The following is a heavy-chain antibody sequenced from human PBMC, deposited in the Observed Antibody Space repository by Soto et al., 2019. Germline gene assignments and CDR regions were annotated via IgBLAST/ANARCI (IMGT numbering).Heavy chain of an antibody. V-gene: IGHV1-8*01. J-gene: IGHJ6*02. Sequence: ASVKVSCKASGYTFTSYDINWVRQATGQGLEWMGWMNPNSGNTGYAQKFQGRVTMTRNTSISTAYMELSSLRSEDTAVYYCARASSSTYYYGMDVWGQGXTVTVSS. CDR2: MNPNSGNT. D-gene: IGHD6-6*01. CDR3: ARASSSTYYYGMDV. CDR1: GYTFTSYD.